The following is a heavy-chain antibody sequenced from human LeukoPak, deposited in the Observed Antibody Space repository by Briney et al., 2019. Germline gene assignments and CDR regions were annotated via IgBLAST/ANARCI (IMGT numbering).Heavy chain of an antibody. Sequence: ASVKVSCKASGYTFTGYYMHWVRQAPGQGLEWMGWINPNSGGTNYAQKFQGRVTMTRDTSISTAYMELSRLRSDDTAVYYCARVFAYYDSSLDYWGQGTLVTVSS. V-gene: IGHV1-2*02. J-gene: IGHJ4*02. CDR3: ARVFAYYDSSLDY. CDR2: INPNSGGT. D-gene: IGHD3-22*01. CDR1: GYTFTGYY.